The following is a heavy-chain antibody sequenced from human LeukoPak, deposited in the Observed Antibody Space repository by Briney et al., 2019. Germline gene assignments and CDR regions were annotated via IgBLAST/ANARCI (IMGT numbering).Heavy chain of an antibody. Sequence: TGGSLRLSCAASGFTFSSYSMNWVRQAPGKGLEWVSSISSSSSYIYYADSVKGRFTTSRDNAKNSLYLQMNSLRAEDTAVYYCARDAPNDCSSTSCPLDYWGQGTLVTVSS. J-gene: IGHJ4*02. D-gene: IGHD2-2*01. V-gene: IGHV3-21*01. CDR2: ISSSSSYI. CDR1: GFTFSSYS. CDR3: ARDAPNDCSSTSCPLDY.